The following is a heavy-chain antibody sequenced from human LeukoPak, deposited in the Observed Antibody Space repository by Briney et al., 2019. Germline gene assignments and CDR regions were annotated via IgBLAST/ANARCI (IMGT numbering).Heavy chain of an antibody. Sequence: PGGSLRLSCAASGFIFDDYAMHWVRQIPGKGLEWVSGISWNRGILAYADSVKGRFTISRDNAKNSLYLQMNSLRAEDTAVYYCASRGELTHYWGQGTLVTVSS. D-gene: IGHD1-26*01. CDR3: ASRGELTHY. J-gene: IGHJ4*02. V-gene: IGHV3-9*01. CDR1: GFIFDDYA. CDR2: ISWNRGIL.